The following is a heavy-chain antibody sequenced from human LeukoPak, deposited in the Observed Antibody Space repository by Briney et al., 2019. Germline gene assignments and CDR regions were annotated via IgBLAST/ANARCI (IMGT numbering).Heavy chain of an antibody. CDR1: GFTFSSYA. D-gene: IGHD3-10*01. CDR2: ISYDGSNK. J-gene: IGHJ4*02. Sequence: PGGSLRLSCAASGFTFSSYAMHWLRQAPGKGLEWVAVISYDGSNKYYADSVKGRFTISRDNSKNTLYLQMNSLRAEDTAVYYCARDQRRILWFGELSAFDYWGQGTLVTVSS. V-gene: IGHV3-30*04. CDR3: ARDQRRILWFGELSAFDY.